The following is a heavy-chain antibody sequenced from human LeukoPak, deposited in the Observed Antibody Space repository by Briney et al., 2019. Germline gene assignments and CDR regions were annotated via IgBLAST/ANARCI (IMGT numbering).Heavy chain of an antibody. J-gene: IGHJ6*02. CDR1: GYPFTASY. V-gene: IGHV1-2*06. Sequence: GASVKVSCKASGYPFTASYMQWARQAPGQGLEWMGRINPSNGDTDFQQKFQGRVTMTRDTSITTVCMELSRLTSDDTAVYYCARSWYGMDVWGQGTTVTVSS. CDR3: ARSWYGMDV. CDR2: INPSNGDT.